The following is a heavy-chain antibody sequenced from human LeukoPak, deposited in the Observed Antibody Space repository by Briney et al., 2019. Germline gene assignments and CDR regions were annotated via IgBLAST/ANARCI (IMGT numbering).Heavy chain of an antibody. J-gene: IGHJ4*02. CDR1: GFTFKDYG. CDR3: TKGDGGWYPIDS. V-gene: IGHV3-23*01. Sequence: GGSLRLSCAASGFTFKDYGMSWVRQAPGKGLEWVSTINDNGANTHYADSVKGRFTISRDSSKNTLFLQMNSLRADDTARYYCTKGDGGWYPIDSWGQGTLIIVSS. D-gene: IGHD6-19*01. CDR2: INDNGANT.